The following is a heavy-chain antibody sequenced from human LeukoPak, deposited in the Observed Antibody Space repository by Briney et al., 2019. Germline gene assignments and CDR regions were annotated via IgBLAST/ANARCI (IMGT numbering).Heavy chain of an antibody. D-gene: IGHD2-2*02. J-gene: IGHJ1*01. Sequence: ASVKVSCKASGYTFTNYYIHWVRQAPGQGLEWMGIINPSGGSTSYAQKFQGRVTMTRDTSTSTVYMELSSLRSEDTAVYYCARDLRRVVPAAIRYFQHWGQGTLVTASS. CDR1: GYTFTNYY. CDR3: ARDLRRVVPAAIRYFQH. CDR2: INPSGGST. V-gene: IGHV1-46*01.